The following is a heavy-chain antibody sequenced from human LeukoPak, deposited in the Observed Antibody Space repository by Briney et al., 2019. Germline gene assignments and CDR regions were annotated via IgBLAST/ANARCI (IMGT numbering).Heavy chain of an antibody. V-gene: IGHV1-18*01. D-gene: IGHD2-15*01. CDR1: GYTFTSYG. J-gene: IGHJ4*02. CDR3: ARDPHDCSGGSCYYFPFDY. Sequence: ASVKVSCKASGYTFTSYGISWARQAPGQGLEWMGWISAYNGNTNYAQKLQGRVTMTTDTSTSTAYMELRSLRSDDTAVYYCARDPHDCSGGSCYYFPFDYWGQGTLVTVSS. CDR2: ISAYNGNT.